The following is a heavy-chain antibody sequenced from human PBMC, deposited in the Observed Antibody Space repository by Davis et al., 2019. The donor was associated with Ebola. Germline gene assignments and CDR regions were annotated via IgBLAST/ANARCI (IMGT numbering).Heavy chain of an antibody. V-gene: IGHV3-30*02. D-gene: IGHD2-15*01. CDR2: IRYDGSKK. CDR1: GFTFSRNG. Sequence: PGGSLRLSCAASGFTFSRNGMHWVRQAPGKGLEWVAFIRYDGSKKYYADSVKGRFTISRDNSKTTLYLQMNSLRAEDTAVYYCAKDYSAYGAWDCSGGSCYPGYWGQGTLVTVSS. CDR3: AKDYSAYGAWDCSGGSCYPGY. J-gene: IGHJ4*02.